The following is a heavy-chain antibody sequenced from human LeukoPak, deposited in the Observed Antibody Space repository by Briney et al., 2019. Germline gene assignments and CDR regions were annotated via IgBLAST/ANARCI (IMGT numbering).Heavy chain of an antibody. V-gene: IGHV4-4*08. Sequence: PSETLSLTCIISGGSISSYYWSWIRQPPGKGLEWIGYIYSSGYSNYNPSLKSRVTISVDTSKNQFSLKLSSVTAADTAVYYCARDHNQYYYGSGVSGGWFDPWGQGTLVTVSS. J-gene: IGHJ5*02. D-gene: IGHD3-10*01. CDR2: IYSSGYS. CDR1: GGSISSYY. CDR3: ARDHNQYYYGSGVSGGWFDP.